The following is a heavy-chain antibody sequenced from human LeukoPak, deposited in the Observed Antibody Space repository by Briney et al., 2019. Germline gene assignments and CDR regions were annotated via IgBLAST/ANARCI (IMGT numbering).Heavy chain of an antibody. D-gene: IGHD3-9*01. CDR1: GASVSSGDYH. CDR2: HNQNP. V-gene: IGHV4-61*08. J-gene: IGHJ4*02. CDR3: VTYFVNGGGRGH. Sequence: KPSETLSLTCTVSGASVSSGDYHWSWVRQAPGKGLEWIGHNQNPSYNPSLKSRVVISIHTSRNQLSLTLNTVTAADTATYFCVTYFVNGGGRGHWGPGALVTVSS.